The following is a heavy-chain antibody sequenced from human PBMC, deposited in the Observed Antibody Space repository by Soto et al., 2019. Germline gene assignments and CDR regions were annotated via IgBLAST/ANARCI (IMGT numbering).Heavy chain of an antibody. CDR2: ISAYNDKT. J-gene: IGHJ4*02. V-gene: IGHV1-18*01. D-gene: IGHD2-21*01. CDR1: GYTFTSYG. CDR3: ARFTGISKCTLHS. Sequence: QVQLVQSGAEVKKPGASVKVSCRASGYTFTSYGISWVRQAPGQGLEWMGWISAYNDKTTYAQKFQGRLTMTTDTSSNTAYMELRSLRDDDTAVYYCARFTGISKCTLHSWGQGTLVTLSS.